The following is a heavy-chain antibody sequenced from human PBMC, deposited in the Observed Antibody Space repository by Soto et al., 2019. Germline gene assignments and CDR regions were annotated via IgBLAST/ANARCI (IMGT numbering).Heavy chain of an antibody. CDR3: AKDSLAYCGGDCYSRG. J-gene: IGHJ4*02. V-gene: IGHV3-23*01. CDR2: ISGSGGST. Sequence: HPGGSLRLSCAASGFTFSSYAMSWVRQAPGKGLEWVSAISGSGGSTYYADSVKGRFTISRDNSENTLYLQMNSLRAEDTAVYYCAKDSLAYCGGDCYSRGWGQGTLVTVSS. D-gene: IGHD2-21*02. CDR1: GFTFSSYA.